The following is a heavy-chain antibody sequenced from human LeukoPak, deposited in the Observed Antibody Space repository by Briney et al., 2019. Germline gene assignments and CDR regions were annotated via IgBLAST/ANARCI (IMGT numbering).Heavy chain of an antibody. D-gene: IGHD3-22*01. J-gene: IGHJ4*02. Sequence: PGGPLRLSCAASGFTFSSYAMSWVRQAPGKGLEWVSAISGSGGSTYYADSVKGRFTISRDNSKNTLYLQVNSLRAEDTAVYYCAKDKGLGYYDSRETGGFFDYWGQGTLVTVSS. CDR1: GFTFSSYA. V-gene: IGHV3-23*01. CDR3: AKDKGLGYYDSRETGGFFDY. CDR2: ISGSGGST.